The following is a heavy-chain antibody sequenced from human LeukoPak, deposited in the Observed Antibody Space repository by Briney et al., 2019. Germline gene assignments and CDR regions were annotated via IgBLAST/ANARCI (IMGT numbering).Heavy chain of an antibody. CDR3: ARDQTSSSSAPTYNWFDP. CDR2: IYYSGST. CDR1: GGSISSGGYY. J-gene: IGHJ5*02. V-gene: IGHV4-31*03. Sequence: SQTLSLTCTVSGGSISSGGYYWSWIRQYPGKGLEWIGYIYYSGSTYYNPSLKSRVTISVDTSKNQFSLKLSSVTAADTAVYYCARDQTSSSSAPTYNWFDPWGQGTLVTVSS. D-gene: IGHD6-13*01.